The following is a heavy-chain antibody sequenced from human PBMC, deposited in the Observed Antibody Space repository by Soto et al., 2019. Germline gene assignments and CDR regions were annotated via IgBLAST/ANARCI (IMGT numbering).Heavy chain of an antibody. CDR3: ARRSLGYYDSSGYYGMDV. V-gene: IGHV3-48*03. CDR1: GFTFSSYE. CDR2: ISSSGSTI. Sequence: GGSLRLSCAASGFTFSSYEMNWVRQAPGKGLEWVSYISSSGSTIYYADSVKGRFTISRDNAKNSLYLQMNSLRAEDTAVYYCARRSLGYYDSSGYYGMDVWGQGTTVTVSS. J-gene: IGHJ6*02. D-gene: IGHD3-22*01.